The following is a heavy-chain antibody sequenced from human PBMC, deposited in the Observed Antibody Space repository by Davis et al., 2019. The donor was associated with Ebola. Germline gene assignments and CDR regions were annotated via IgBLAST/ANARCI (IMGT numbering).Heavy chain of an antibody. CDR3: AKDSPLYYDFWSGYFDY. D-gene: IGHD3-3*01. J-gene: IGHJ4*02. V-gene: IGHV3-30*12. CDR1: GFTFSSYG. Sequence: GESLNISCAASGFTFSSYGMHWVRQAPGKGLEWVAVISYDGSNKYYADSVKGRFTISRDNSKNTLYLQMNSLRAEDTAVYYCAKDSPLYYDFWSGYFDYWGQGTLVTVSS. CDR2: ISYDGSNK.